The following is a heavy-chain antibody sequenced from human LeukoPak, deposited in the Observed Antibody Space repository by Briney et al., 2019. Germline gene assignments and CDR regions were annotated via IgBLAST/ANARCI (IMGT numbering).Heavy chain of an antibody. J-gene: IGHJ4*02. D-gene: IGHD3-3*01. Sequence: ASVKVSCKASGYTFTSYDINWVRQATGQGLEWMGWMNPNSGNTGYAQKFQGRVNMIRNTSISTAYMELSSLRSDDTAVYYCATITIFGVVEDPFDYWGQGTLVTVSS. V-gene: IGHV1-8*01. CDR3: ATITIFGVVEDPFDY. CDR1: GYTFTSYD. CDR2: MNPNSGNT.